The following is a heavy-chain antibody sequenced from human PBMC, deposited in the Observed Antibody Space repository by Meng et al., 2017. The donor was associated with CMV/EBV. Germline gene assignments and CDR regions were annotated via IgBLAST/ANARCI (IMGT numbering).Heavy chain of an antibody. J-gene: IGHJ2*01. CDR2: INPNSGGT. D-gene: IGHD1-7*01. Sequence: VQLVQAGPEVKKPGASVKVSCKASGYTFTGYYMHWVRQAPGQGLEWMGWINPNSGGTNYAQKFQGRVTMTRDTSISTAYMELSRLRSDDTAVYYCATYIGNYINWCFDLWGRGTLVTVSS. CDR1: GYTFTGYY. V-gene: IGHV1-2*02. CDR3: ATYIGNYINWCFDL.